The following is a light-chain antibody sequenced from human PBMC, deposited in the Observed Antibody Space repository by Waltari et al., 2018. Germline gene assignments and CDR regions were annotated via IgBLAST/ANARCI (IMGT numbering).Light chain of an antibody. J-gene: IGKJ4*01. V-gene: IGKV1-9*01. CDR2: PAS. Sequence: DIQLTQSPSFLSASVGDRVTIACRASQGISSHLAWYQQKPGNAPKLLIYPASTLQSGVPSRFGGSGSGTEFTLTISSLQPEDFATYYYQQVIFYPLTFGGGTKVDIK. CDR1: QGISSH. CDR3: QQVIFYPLT.